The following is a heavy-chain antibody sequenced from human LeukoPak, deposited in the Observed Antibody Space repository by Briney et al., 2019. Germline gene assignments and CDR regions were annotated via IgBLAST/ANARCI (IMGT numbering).Heavy chain of an antibody. Sequence: PGGSLRLSCAASGFTFSSYGMHWVRQAPGKGLEWVAVISYDGSNKYYADSVKGRFTISRDNSKNTLYLQMNSLRAEDTAVYYCAKDRRTVVVTYYSDYWGQGTLVTVSS. CDR3: AKDRRTVVVTYYSDY. CDR1: GFTFSSYG. J-gene: IGHJ4*02. D-gene: IGHD2-21*02. CDR2: ISYDGSNK. V-gene: IGHV3-30*18.